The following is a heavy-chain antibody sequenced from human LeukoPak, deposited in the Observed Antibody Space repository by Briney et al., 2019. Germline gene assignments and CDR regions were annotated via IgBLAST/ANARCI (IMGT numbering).Heavy chain of an antibody. V-gene: IGHV4-59*01. D-gene: IGHD6-19*01. CDR3: ARGRTCGGYPHFDG. J-gene: IGHJ4*02. CDR1: GGSICSYY. Sequence: SKTLSLTCTVSGGSICSYYWTWIRQPPGKGLERIAYIFYSASTNYNPSLKRRTTITGDTSKNQFSLKLRSVTAADMAVYYCARGRTCGGYPHFDGWGQGIQVTVSS. CDR2: IFYSAST.